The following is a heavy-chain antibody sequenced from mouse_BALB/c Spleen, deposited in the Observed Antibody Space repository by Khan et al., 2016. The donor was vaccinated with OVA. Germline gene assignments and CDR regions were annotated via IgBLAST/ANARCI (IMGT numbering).Heavy chain of an antibody. CDR2: INSSNGDT. Sequence: QVQLQQSGAELVKPGASVKLSCKASGYTFTSYYMYWVKQRPGQGLEWIGDINSSNGDTYFKEKLKNKATLTGDKSTSTTYLQRSSLPAEASAGYSWKRGLYGCFASWGQGTLVTVSA. CDR1: GYTFTSYY. D-gene: IGHD1-1*01. V-gene: IGHV1S81*02. J-gene: IGHJ3*01. CDR3: KRGLYGCFAS.